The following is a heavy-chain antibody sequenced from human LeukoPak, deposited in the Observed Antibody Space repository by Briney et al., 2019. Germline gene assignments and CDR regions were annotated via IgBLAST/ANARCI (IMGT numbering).Heavy chain of an antibody. CDR3: AQGRGDVGDPSGFDI. D-gene: IGHD1-26*01. CDR2: ISGRGDIT. CDR1: GFIFSSYA. V-gene: IGHV3-23*01. J-gene: IGHJ3*02. Sequence: GGSLRLSCAASGFIFSSYAMSWVRQAPGKGLEWLSGISGRGDITFYADSLKGRFTISRDNSKNTLYLQMTSLGAEDTAVYYCAQGRGDVGDPSGFDIWGQGTMVTVSS.